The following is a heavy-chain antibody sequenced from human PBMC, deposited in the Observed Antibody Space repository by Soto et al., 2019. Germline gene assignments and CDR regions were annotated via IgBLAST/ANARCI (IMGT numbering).Heavy chain of an antibody. CDR1: GYSFTSYW. V-gene: IGHV5-51*01. CDR3: ARQFSVTTSHFDY. CDR2: IYPGDFDT. J-gene: IGHJ4*02. Sequence: PGESLKISCKGSGYSFTSYWIGWVRQMPGKGLEWMGIIYPGDFDTRYSPSFQGQVTIPADKSITTAYLQWNSLKASDTAMYYCARQFSVTTSHFDYWGLGTLVTVSS. D-gene: IGHD4-17*01.